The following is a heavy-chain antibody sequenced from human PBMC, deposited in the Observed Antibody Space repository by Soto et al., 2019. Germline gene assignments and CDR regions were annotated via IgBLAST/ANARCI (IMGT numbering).Heavy chain of an antibody. J-gene: IGHJ5*02. D-gene: IGHD4-17*01. V-gene: IGHV1-69*06. CDR2: IIPIFGTA. Sequence: ASVXVSCKASWGTLGIYAVSVFRQAPGQGLEWMGGIIPIFGTANYAQKFQGRVTITADKSKSTAYMELSSLRYEDTAVYYRARRTTVTKGWLETCGQGPLVTVYS. CDR3: ARRTTVTKGWLET. CDR1: WGTLGIYA.